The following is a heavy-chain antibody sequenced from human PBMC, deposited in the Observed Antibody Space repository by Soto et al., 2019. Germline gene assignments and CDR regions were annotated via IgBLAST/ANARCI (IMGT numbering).Heavy chain of an antibody. V-gene: IGHV3-74*01. D-gene: IGHD2-15*01. J-gene: IGHJ4*02. CDR1: GFTFSTYW. CDR2: INTDGSTT. CDR3: TRDSGGRDAY. Sequence: EVQLVESGGGLVQPGGSLRLSCAASGFTFSTYWMHWVRQAPGKGLEWVSRINTDGSTTNHADSVKGRFTISRDNAKNTLYLQMNRLRAEDTAVDYCTRDSGGRDAYWGQGTLVTVSS.